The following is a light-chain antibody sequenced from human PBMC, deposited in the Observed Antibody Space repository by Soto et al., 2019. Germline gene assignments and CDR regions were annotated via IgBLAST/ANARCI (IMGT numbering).Light chain of an antibody. CDR1: QSVSSY. Sequence: EIVLTQSPGTLSLSPGERATPSCRASQSVSSYLAWYQQKPGQAPRLLIYDASNRATGIPARFSGSGSGTDFTLTISSLEPEDIAVYYCQQRSNWRVTFGGGTKVDI. V-gene: IGKV3-11*01. CDR2: DAS. J-gene: IGKJ4*01. CDR3: QQRSNWRVT.